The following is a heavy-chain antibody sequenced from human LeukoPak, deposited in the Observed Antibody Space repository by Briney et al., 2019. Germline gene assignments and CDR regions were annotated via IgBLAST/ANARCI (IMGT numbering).Heavy chain of an antibody. CDR1: GVTYSSYG. CDR3: TIGYSYGVKPNWFYP. CDR2: IWYDGSNK. J-gene: IGHJ5*02. Sequence: GRSLRLSCAASGVTYSSYGMHRIRQAPGKGLEWVAVIWYDGSNKYYADSVKGRFTISRDNSKNTLYLQMNSLRAEDTAVYYCTIGYSYGVKPNWFYPWRQGTLVTVSS. V-gene: IGHV3-33*01. D-gene: IGHD5-18*01.